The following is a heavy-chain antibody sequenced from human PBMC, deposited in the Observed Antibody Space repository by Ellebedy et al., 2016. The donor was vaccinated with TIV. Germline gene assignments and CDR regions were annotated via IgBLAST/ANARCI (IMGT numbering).Heavy chain of an antibody. Sequence: MPSETLSLTCAVSGGSISSSNWWPWVRQAPGRGLEWIGEVYHSGSTYYNPSLESRATISVDKSKNQFSLKLISVTAADTAMYFCARDRDVTSRGILDSWGQGILVTVSS. V-gene: IGHV4-4*02. CDR3: ARDRDVTSRGILDS. CDR1: GGSISSSNW. CDR2: VYHSGST. J-gene: IGHJ4*02. D-gene: IGHD1-14*01.